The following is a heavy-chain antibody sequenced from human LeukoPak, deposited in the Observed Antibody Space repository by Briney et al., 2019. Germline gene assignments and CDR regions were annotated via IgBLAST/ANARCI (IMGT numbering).Heavy chain of an antibody. V-gene: IGHV3-49*03. CDR3: TRSYPDFWSGYYTTEEDYYYYGMDV. CDR2: IRSKAYGGTT. CDR1: GFTFGDYA. Sequence: QPGGSLRLSCTASGFTFGDYAMSWFRQAPGKGLEWVGFIRSKAYGGTTEYAASVKGRFTISRDDSKSIAYLQMNSLKTEDTAVYYCTRSYPDFWSGYYTTEEDYYYYGMDVWGQGTTVTVSS. J-gene: IGHJ6*02. D-gene: IGHD3-3*01.